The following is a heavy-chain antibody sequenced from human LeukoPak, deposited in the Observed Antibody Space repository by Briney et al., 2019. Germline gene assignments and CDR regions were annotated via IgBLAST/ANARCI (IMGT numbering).Heavy chain of an antibody. D-gene: IGHD3-22*01. CDR2: LNPNSGGT. CDR3: ARSRPGYYDSSGYPDY. V-gene: IGHV1-2*02. CDR1: GYTFTGYY. J-gene: IGHJ4*02. Sequence: ASVKLSCKASGYTFTGYYMHWVRQAPGQGLECMGWLNPNSGGTNYAQKFQGRVTMTRDTSISTAYMALSRLRSDDTAVYYCARSRPGYYDSSGYPDYWGQGTLVTVSS.